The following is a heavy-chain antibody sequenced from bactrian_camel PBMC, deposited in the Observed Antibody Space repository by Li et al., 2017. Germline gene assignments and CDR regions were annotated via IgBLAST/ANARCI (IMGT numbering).Heavy chain of an antibody. CDR1: GSIDNHAC. CDR3: AASVGRMGTPSNSCFDLFRRGLYDF. J-gene: IGHJ4*01. V-gene: IGHV3S53*01. Sequence: HVQLVESGGGSVQAGGSLTLSCAVSGSIDNHACMAWFRQAPGKEREGVASTGSDGRTSYADSVKGRFTISHDSDKNMVYLQMDRLRPDDTAMYYCAASVGRMGTPSNSCFDLFRRGLYDFWAPGTQVTVS. D-gene: IGHD3*01. CDR2: TGSDGRT.